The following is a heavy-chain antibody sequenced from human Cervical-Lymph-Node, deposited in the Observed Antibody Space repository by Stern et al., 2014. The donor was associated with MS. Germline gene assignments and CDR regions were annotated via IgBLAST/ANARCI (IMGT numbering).Heavy chain of an antibody. CDR2: ISHSGST. Sequence: QVQLQQWGAGLLKPSETLSLTCAVYGGSFNAFYWSWIHQPPGKGLEWIGEISHSGSTNYNPSLKSRATISVDTSKDQFSLKLSSVTAADTAVYYCARTWIAVRNTKWFDPWGQGTLVTVSS. J-gene: IGHJ5*02. CDR1: GGSFNAFY. V-gene: IGHV4-34*01. D-gene: IGHD6-6*01. CDR3: ARTWIAVRNTKWFDP.